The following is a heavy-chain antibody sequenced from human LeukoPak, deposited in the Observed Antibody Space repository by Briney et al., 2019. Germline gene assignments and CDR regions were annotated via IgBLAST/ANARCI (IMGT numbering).Heavy chain of an antibody. V-gene: IGHV3-23*01. CDR1: GFTFSSYA. CDR3: ARNRGSSRYYGIDY. J-gene: IGHJ4*02. D-gene: IGHD1-26*01. CDR2: GPT. Sequence: GGSLRLSCAASGFTFSSYAMSWVRQAPGKGLEWVSTGPTFYADSVKGRFTISRDNSKNTLYLQMNSLRAEDKAIYYCARNRGSSRYYGIDYWGQGTLVTVSS.